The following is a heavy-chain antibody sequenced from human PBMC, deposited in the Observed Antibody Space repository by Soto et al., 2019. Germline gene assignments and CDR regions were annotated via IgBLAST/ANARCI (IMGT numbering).Heavy chain of an antibody. D-gene: IGHD2-15*01. CDR1: RFIFSDYY. Sequence: PGGSLRLSCTASRFIFSDYYMSWIRQAPGKGLEWVSIISNSSTYTNYADSVKGRFTISRDNAKNSLYLQMNSLRADDTAVYYCARDTFQAYYIGSGAPRRSGMDVWGQGTTVTVSS. J-gene: IGHJ6*02. CDR2: ISNSSTYT. CDR3: ARDTFQAYYIGSGAPRRSGMDV. V-gene: IGHV3-11*06.